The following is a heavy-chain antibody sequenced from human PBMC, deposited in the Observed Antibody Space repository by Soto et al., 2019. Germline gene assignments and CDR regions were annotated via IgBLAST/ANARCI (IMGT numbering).Heavy chain of an antibody. J-gene: IGHJ4*02. CDR3: ARRGRFEVRGVIIRYFDY. V-gene: IGHV4-31*01. Sequence: SENLSLTCTVSGASISSGSYYWSWIRQRPGKGLEWVGNIYHSRNTYYNPSLKSPVSISVDTSKNQLSLKLSSVTAADTAVYYCARRGRFEVRGVIIRYFDYCGQGTLVTVSS. D-gene: IGHD3-10*01. CDR2: IYHSRNT. CDR1: GASISSGSYY.